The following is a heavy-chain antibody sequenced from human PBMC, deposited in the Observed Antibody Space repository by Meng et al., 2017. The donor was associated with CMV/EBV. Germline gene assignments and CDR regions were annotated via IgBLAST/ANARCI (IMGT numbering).Heavy chain of an antibody. V-gene: IGHV1-58*01. CDR3: AAEQYCSGGSCYGSSVGEGAFDI. CDR1: GFTFTSSA. D-gene: IGHD2-15*01. CDR2: IVVGSGNT. Sequence: SVKVSCKASGFTFTSSAVQWVRQARGQRLEWIGWIVVGSGNTNYAQKFQERVTITRDMSTGTAYMELSSLRSEDTAVYYCAAEQYCSGGSCYGSSVGEGAFDIWGQGTMVTVSS. J-gene: IGHJ3*02.